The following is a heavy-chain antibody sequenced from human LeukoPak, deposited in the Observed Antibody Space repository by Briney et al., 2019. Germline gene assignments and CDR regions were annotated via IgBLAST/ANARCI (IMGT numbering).Heavy chain of an antibody. J-gene: IGHJ4*02. CDR1: GGTFSSYA. CDR2: IIPIFGTA. D-gene: IGHD3-16*01. Sequence: GASVKVSCKASGGTFSSYAISWVRQAPGQGLEWMGEIIPIFGTANYAQKFQGRVTITADESTSTAYMELSSLRSEDTAVYYCAREGAPLGLRLGEFYYWGQGTLVTVSS. CDR3: AREGAPLGLRLGEFYY. V-gene: IGHV1-69*13.